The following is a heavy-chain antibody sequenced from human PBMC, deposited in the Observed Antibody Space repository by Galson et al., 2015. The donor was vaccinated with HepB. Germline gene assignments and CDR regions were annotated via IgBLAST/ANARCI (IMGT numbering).Heavy chain of an antibody. V-gene: IGHV4-34*01. Sequence: SETLSLTCAVYGGSFSGYYWSWISQPPGKGLEWIGEINHSGSTNYNPSLKSRVTISVDTSKNQFSLKLSSVTAADTAVYYCARGMTRGLHSSGYVDYWGQGTLVTVSS. CDR1: GGSFSGYY. D-gene: IGHD3-22*01. J-gene: IGHJ4*02. CDR2: INHSGST. CDR3: ARGMTRGLHSSGYVDY.